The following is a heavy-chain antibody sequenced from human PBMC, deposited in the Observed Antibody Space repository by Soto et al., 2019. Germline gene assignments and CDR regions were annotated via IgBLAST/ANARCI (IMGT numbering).Heavy chain of an antibody. V-gene: IGHV1-69*02. CDR2: IIPMLGMS. CDR3: ATSYGSGSRAFDF. D-gene: IGHD3-10*01. Sequence: QVHLVQSGAEVKKPGSSVKVSCKASGDTFSTYTINWVRQAPGQRLEWMGRIIPMLGMSNYALKFQGRVTSTADRSTTTVYLHLSSLRSDDTAVYYSATSYGSGSRAFDFWGQVTLATVSS. J-gene: IGHJ4*02. CDR1: GDTFSTYT.